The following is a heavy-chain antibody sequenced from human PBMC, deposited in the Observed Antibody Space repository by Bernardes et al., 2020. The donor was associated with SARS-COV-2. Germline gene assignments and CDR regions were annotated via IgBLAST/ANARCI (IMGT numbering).Heavy chain of an antibody. J-gene: IGHJ6*02. Sequence: GGSLRLSCAGSGVTFSGYTMDWVRQAPGKGLEWVASIGSTGVHMFYADSVKGRFTISRDNAKNSLYLQVNSLRDEDTAVYYCAGGGIMAALGGVPGMDVWGQGTTVTVSS. CDR3: AGGGIMAALGGVPGMDV. CDR1: GVTFSGYT. V-gene: IGHV3-21*01. D-gene: IGHD3-16*01. CDR2: IGSTGVHM.